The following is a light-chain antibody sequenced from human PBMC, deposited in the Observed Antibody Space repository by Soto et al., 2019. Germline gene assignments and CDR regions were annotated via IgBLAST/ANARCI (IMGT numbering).Light chain of an antibody. Sequence: QSVLTQPASVSGSPGQSITISCTGTSSDVGGYNYVSWYQQHPGKAPKLMIYDVSNRPSGVSNRFSGSTSGNTASLTISGLQAEDEADYYCSSYTSSSTSFGTGTKVTVL. J-gene: IGLJ1*01. CDR3: SSYTSSSTS. CDR1: SSDVGGYNY. CDR2: DVS. V-gene: IGLV2-14*01.